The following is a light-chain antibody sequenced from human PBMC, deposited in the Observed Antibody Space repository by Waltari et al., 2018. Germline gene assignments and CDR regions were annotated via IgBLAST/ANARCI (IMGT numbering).Light chain of an antibody. Sequence: EKVLTQSPATVSASPGERVTLSCRASQSVASNIAWYQQRPGQAPRLVIYDASTRASGIPGRFSGGGSGTDLTLTISGLQSEDCALYYCQQYNDWYSFGQGTKVEIK. V-gene: IGKV3-15*01. CDR1: QSVASN. CDR2: DAS. CDR3: QQYNDWYS. J-gene: IGKJ2*03.